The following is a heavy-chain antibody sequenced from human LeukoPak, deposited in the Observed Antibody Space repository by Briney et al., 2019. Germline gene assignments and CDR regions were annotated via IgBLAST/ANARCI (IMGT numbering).Heavy chain of an antibody. D-gene: IGHD4-17*01. CDR3: AKDLNDDGDYVDVFDI. CDR1: GFTFSSYA. Sequence: PGGSLRLSCAASGFTFSSYAMSWVRQAPGKGLEWVSAISGSGGSTYYADSVKGRFTISRDNSKNTLYLQMNSLRAEDTAVYYCAKDLNDDGDYVDVFDIWGQGTMVTVSS. J-gene: IGHJ3*02. CDR2: ISGSGGST. V-gene: IGHV3-23*01.